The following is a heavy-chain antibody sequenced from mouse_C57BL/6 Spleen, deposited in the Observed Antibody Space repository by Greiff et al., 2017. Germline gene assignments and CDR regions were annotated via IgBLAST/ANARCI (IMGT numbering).Heavy chain of an antibody. CDR3: ARDSQFAY. J-gene: IGHJ3*01. CDR1: GYTFTDYY. CDR2: IYPGSGNT. D-gene: IGHD2-12*01. Sequence: VQLQQSGAELVRPGASVKLSCKASGYTFTDYYINWVKQRPGQGLEWIARIYPGSGNTYYNEKFKGKATLTAEKSSSTAYMQLSSLTSEDSAVYFCARDSQFAYWGQGTLVTVSA. V-gene: IGHV1-76*01.